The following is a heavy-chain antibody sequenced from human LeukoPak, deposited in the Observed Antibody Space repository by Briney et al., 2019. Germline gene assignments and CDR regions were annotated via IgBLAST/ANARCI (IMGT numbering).Heavy chain of an antibody. CDR1: GFAFSSYA. D-gene: IGHD6-13*01. CDR2: IQGDGSNT. CDR3: ARGTSAGGPISPFDF. V-gene: IGHV3-74*01. Sequence: GGSLGLSCAASGFAFSSYAMSWVRQAPGKGLVWVSRIQGDGSNTNYADSVKGRFSISRDNAKNTVYLQMNSLRAEDTGIYYCARGTSAGGPISPFDFWGQGTVVTVSS. J-gene: IGHJ4*02.